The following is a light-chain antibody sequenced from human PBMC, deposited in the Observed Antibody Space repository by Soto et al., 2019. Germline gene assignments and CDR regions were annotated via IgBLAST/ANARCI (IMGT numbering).Light chain of an antibody. J-gene: IGLJ1*01. CDR1: SSDVGGYNY. CDR2: DVS. Sequence: QSVLTQPASVSGSPGQSITISCTGTSSDVGGYNYVSWYQQHPGKAPKLMIYDVSNRPSGVSNRFSGSKSGNTASLTISGLQAEDEADYYCSSYTSSSTLEGYVFGTGTQLTVL. CDR3: SSYTSSSTLEGYV. V-gene: IGLV2-14*01.